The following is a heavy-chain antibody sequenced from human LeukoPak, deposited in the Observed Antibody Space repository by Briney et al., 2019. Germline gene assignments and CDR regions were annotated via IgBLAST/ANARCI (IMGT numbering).Heavy chain of an antibody. J-gene: IGHJ5*02. CDR3: AKDSRRQLLRNNWFDP. Sequence: SETLSLTCTVSGGSISSGGYYWSWIRQHPGKGLEWIGYIYYSGSTYYNPSLKSRVTISVDTSKNQFSLKLSSVTAADTAVYYCAKDSRRQLLRNNWFDPWGQGTLVTVSS. D-gene: IGHD2-2*01. V-gene: IGHV4-31*03. CDR2: IYYSGST. CDR1: GGSISSGGYY.